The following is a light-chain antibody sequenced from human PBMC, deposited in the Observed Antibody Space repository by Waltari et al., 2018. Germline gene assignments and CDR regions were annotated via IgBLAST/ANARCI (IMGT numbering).Light chain of an antibody. Sequence: DILMTQSPSSLSASVGDRVTITCRASPTISRYLNWYLQKPGKAPNLLIYAASSLQSGVPSRFSGSGSGRDFTLIITSLQPEDFATYYCQESYSFTRTFGQGTKVEIK. V-gene: IGKV1-39*01. CDR3: QESYSFTRT. J-gene: IGKJ1*01. CDR1: PTISRY. CDR2: AAS.